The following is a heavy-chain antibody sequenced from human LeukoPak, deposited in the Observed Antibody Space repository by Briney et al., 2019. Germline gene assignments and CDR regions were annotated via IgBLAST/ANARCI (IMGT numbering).Heavy chain of an antibody. J-gene: IGHJ5*02. V-gene: IGHV4-34*01. CDR2: ISHSGST. D-gene: IGHD1-26*01. Sequence: SETLSLTCAVYGGSFSGYYWSWIRQPPGKGLEWIGEISHSGSTNYNPSLKSRVTISVDTSKNQFSLKLSSVTAADTAVYYCAINSGSYYSYWFDPWGQGTLVTVSS. CDR1: GGSFSGYY. CDR3: AINSGSYYSYWFDP.